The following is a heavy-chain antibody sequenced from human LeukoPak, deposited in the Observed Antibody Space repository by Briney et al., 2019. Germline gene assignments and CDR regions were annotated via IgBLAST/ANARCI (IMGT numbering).Heavy chain of an antibody. J-gene: IGHJ4*02. CDR1: GFTFSSYA. D-gene: IGHD3-3*01. CDR2: ISGSGGST. Sequence: GGSLRLSCAASGFTFSSYAMSWVRQAPGKGLEWVSAISGSGGSTYYADSVKGRFTISRDNSKNTLYLQMNSLRAEDTAVYYCAKDLGVLGLRFLEWLPPTDYFDYWGQGTLVTVSS. V-gene: IGHV3-23*01. CDR3: AKDLGVLGLRFLEWLPPTDYFDY.